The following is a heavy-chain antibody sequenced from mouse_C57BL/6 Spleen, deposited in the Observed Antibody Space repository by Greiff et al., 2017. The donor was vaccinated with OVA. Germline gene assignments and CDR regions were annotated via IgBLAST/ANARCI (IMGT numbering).Heavy chain of an antibody. J-gene: IGHJ1*03. Sequence: VQLQESGAELVRPGASVTLSCKASGYTFTDYEMHWVKQTPVHGLEWIGAIDPETGGTAYNQKFKGKAILTADKSSSTAYMELRSLTSEDSAVYYCTRLRRYDGYFDVWGTGTTVTVSS. V-gene: IGHV1-15*01. CDR2: IDPETGGT. CDR3: TRLRRYDGYFDV. D-gene: IGHD2-3*01. CDR1: GYTFTDYE.